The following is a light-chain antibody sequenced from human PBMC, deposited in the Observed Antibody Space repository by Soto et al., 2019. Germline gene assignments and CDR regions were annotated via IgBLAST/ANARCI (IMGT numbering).Light chain of an antibody. J-gene: IGLJ1*01. CDR3: SSYTGSSTYV. CDR2: DVS. Sequence: QSVLTQPASVSGSPGQSITISCTGTSSDVGGYNYVSWYQQHPGKAPKLMIYDVSNRPSGVSNRFSGSKSGNTAPLTTSGLQTEDESDYYCSSYTGSSTYVFGTGTKVTVL. CDR1: SSDVGGYNY. V-gene: IGLV2-14*03.